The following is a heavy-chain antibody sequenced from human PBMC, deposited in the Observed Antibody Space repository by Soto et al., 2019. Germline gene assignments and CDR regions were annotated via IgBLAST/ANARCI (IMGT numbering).Heavy chain of an antibody. V-gene: IGHV1-18*01. Sequence: QVQLAQSGAELRKPGASVKVSCKASGYSFSSYGINWVRQAPGQGLEWMGWINTYNGNRNYAQKFEDRDTMTTATSTNTVYMELRSLKSDDTAIYYCARDRLRGYDSSGFYSWGQGTLVTVSS. CDR3: ARDRLRGYDSSGFYS. D-gene: IGHD3-22*01. CDR1: GYSFSSYG. CDR2: INTYNGNR. J-gene: IGHJ4*02.